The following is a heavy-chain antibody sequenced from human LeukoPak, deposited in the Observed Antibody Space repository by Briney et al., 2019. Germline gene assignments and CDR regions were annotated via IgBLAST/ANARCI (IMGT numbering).Heavy chain of an antibody. CDR1: GYSISSGYY. CDR3: ARADRVSLYYFDY. CDR2: IYHSGST. J-gene: IGHJ4*02. V-gene: IGHV4-38-2*02. D-gene: IGHD5/OR15-5a*01. Sequence: SETLSLTCTVSGYSISSGYYWGWIRQPPGKGLEWIGSIYHSGSTYYNPSLKSRVTISVDTSKNQFSLKLSSVTAADTAVYYCARADRVSLYYFDYWGQGTLVTVSS.